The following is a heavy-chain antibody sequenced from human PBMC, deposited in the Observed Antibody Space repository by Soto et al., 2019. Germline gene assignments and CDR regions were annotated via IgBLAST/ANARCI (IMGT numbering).Heavy chain of an antibody. CDR1: GYTFTTYG. D-gene: IGHD5-12*01. Sequence: QIQLVQSGAEVKKPGDSLKVSCKASGYTFTTYGISWVRQAPGQGLEWMGWISTYNGNTNYVHKFRDRLTITTDTSTSTAYMELRSLRSDDTAMFYCVTGGNNHYFDYWGQGTLVTVSS. J-gene: IGHJ4*02. CDR3: VTGGNNHYFDY. CDR2: ISTYNGNT. V-gene: IGHV1-18*01.